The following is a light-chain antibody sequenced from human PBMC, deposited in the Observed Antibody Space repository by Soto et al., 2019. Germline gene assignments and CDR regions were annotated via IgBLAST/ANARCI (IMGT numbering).Light chain of an antibody. CDR1: QSVSSF. CDR3: QVRSNWPPLFT. CDR2: DAS. Sequence: EIVLTQSPGTLSLSPGERATLSCRASQSVSSFLAWYQQKPGQAPRLLIYDASNRATGIPARFSGSGSGTGFTLTISSLEPEDFAVYYCQVRSNWPPLFTFGPGTKVDFK. J-gene: IGKJ3*01. V-gene: IGKV3-11*01.